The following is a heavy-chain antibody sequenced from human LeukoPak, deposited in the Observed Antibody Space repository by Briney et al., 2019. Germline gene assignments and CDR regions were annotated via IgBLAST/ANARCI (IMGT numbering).Heavy chain of an antibody. Sequence: PGRSLRLSCAASGFTFSSYSMTWVRQAPGKGLEWVSSISSSSNYIYYPDSVKGRSTISRDNAKNSLYLQMNSLRAEDTAVYYCARDGSGYYYDSSGYKPDSWFDPWGQGTLVTVSS. CDR3: ARDGSGYYYDSSGYKPDSWFDP. J-gene: IGHJ5*02. CDR1: GFTFSSYS. CDR2: ISSSSNYI. V-gene: IGHV3-21*01. D-gene: IGHD3-22*01.